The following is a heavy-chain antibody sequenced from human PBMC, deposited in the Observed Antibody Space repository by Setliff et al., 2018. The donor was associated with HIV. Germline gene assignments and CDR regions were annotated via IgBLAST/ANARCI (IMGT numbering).Heavy chain of an antibody. CDR1: GFTFGSYE. D-gene: IGHD3-10*01. V-gene: IGHV3-48*03. J-gene: IGHJ4*02. Sequence: GGSLRLSCVASGFTFGSYELNWVRQAPGKGLEWVSNIGSIGSGGATHYADSVKGRFTISRDNAKNSVYLQMNSLRAEDTAVYYCARIEAYYYFDTWGQGTLVTVSS. CDR2: IGSIGSGGAT. CDR3: ARIEAYYYFDT.